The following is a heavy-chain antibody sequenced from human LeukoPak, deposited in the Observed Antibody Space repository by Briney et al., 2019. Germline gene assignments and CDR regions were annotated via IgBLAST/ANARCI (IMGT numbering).Heavy chain of an antibody. CDR2: IYSGGNT. Sequence: GGSLRLSCAASGFTVSNNYMSWVRQAPGKGLEWVSIIYSGGNTYYADSLKGRFSISRDNAQNMLFLQMNGLRVDDTAVYYCVRGVPFDCWGQGTLVTVPS. CDR1: GFTVSNNY. CDR3: VRGVPFDC. V-gene: IGHV3-66*01. J-gene: IGHJ4*02. D-gene: IGHD3-10*01.